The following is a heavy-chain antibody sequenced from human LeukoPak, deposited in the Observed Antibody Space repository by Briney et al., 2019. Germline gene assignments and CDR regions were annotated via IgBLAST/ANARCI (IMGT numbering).Heavy chain of an antibody. CDR3: VREVYRKGYGDYGGFDP. V-gene: IGHV4-34*01. Sequence: PSETLSLTCAVYGGSFSGSYWSWIRQPPGKRLEWIGEINHSGSTNYDSSLESRVTISVDTSENQFSLKLSSVTAADMGVYYCVREVYRKGYGDYGGFDPWGQGTLVTVSS. CDR2: INHSGST. D-gene: IGHD4-17*01. CDR1: GGSFSGSY. J-gene: IGHJ5*02.